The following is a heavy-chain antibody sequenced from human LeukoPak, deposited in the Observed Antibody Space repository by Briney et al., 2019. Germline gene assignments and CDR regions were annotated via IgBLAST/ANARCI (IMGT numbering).Heavy chain of an antibody. CDR3: ARAQWLPYYYFDY. V-gene: IGHV3-7*04. J-gene: IGHJ4*02. CDR2: IKQDGSEK. D-gene: IGHD6-19*01. Sequence: GGSLRLSCAASGFTFSSYWMSWVRQAPGKGLEWVAYIKQDGSEKYYVDSVKGRFTISRDNAKNSLYLQMNSLRAEDTAVYYCARAQWLPYYYFDYWGQGTLVTVSS. CDR1: GFTFSSYW.